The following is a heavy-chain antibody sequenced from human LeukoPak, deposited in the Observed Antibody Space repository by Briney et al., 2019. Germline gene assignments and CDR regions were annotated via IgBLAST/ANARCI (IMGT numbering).Heavy chain of an antibody. V-gene: IGHV3-11*01. J-gene: IGHJ6*03. Sequence: AGGSLRLSCAASGFIFSDYYMTWIRQAPGKGLECVAHIDVRGDSILYADSVKGRFTISRDSAKNSLYLQMNSLRAEDTAVYYCAREDNVWNLLYNYYMDVWGKGTTVTVSS. CDR1: GFIFSDYY. D-gene: IGHD1-1*01. CDR2: IDVRGDSI. CDR3: AREDNVWNLLYNYYMDV.